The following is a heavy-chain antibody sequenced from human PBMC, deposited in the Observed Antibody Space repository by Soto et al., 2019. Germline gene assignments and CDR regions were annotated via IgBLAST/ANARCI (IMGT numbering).Heavy chain of an antibody. Sequence: QVQLQESGPGLVKPSETLSLTCTVSGGSIGSHYWSWIRQPPGEGLEWIGRASYSGSPNYNPSLHRRGTVPIATSKHPSSLTLTSAPAAAPAVYYCARPWGGDYWGQGTLVTVSS. CDR2: ASYSGSP. CDR1: GGSIGSHY. CDR3: ARPWGGDY. J-gene: IGHJ4*02. D-gene: IGHD3-16*01. V-gene: IGHV4-59*08.